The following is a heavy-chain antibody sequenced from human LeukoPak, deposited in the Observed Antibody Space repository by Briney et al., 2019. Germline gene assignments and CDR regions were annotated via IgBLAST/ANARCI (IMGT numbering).Heavy chain of an antibody. CDR3: VRGASHLAY. J-gene: IGHJ4*02. Sequence: QSGGSLRLSCAASGFTFQNFDMTWVRQAPGKGLEWVSSVSRSGAYAHYADSVKGRFTIPRDNSNNTLFLQMNSLRGDDTAVYYCVRGASHLAYWGQGTLVTASS. CDR2: VSRSGAYA. V-gene: IGHV3-23*01. CDR1: GFTFQNFD.